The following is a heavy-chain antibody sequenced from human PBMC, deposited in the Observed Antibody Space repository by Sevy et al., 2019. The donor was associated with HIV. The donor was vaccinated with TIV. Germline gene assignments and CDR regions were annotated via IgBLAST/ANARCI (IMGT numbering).Heavy chain of an antibody. D-gene: IGHD4-17*01. J-gene: IGHJ4*02. CDR2: IRSKTYGGTT. CDR1: GFTFGDYA. CDR3: TRDGAIYGDYNQYY. Sequence: QLRGSLRLSCTASGFTFGDYAMSWFRQAPGKGLEWVGFIRSKTYGGTTEYAASVKGRFTISRDDSKSIAYLQMNSLKTEDTAVYYCTRDGAIYGDYNQYYWGQGTLVTVSS. V-gene: IGHV3-49*03.